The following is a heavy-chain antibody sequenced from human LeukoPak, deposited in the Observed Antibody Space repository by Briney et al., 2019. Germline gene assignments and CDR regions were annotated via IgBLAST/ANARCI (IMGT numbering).Heavy chain of an antibody. CDR1: GFTFSSYA. D-gene: IGHD1-26*01. Sequence: GGSLRLSCAASGFTFSSYAMHWVRQAPGKGLEWVAVISYDGSNKYYADSVKGRFTISRDNSKNTLYLQMNSLRAEDTAVYYCASPSGSYLAFDIWGQGTMVTVSS. J-gene: IGHJ3*02. CDR3: ASPSGSYLAFDI. V-gene: IGHV3-30*04. CDR2: ISYDGSNK.